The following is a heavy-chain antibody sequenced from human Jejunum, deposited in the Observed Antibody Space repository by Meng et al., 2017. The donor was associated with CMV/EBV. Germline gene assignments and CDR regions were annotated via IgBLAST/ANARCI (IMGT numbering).Heavy chain of an antibody. CDR2: ISSSSSSI. D-gene: IGHD6-13*01. CDR1: GFTFSSYS. J-gene: IGHJ4*02. V-gene: IGHV3-48*04. Sequence: SGFTFSSYSINWVRQAPGKGLEWVSYISSSSSSIYYADSVKGRSTISRDNAKNSLYLQMNSLRAEDTAVYYCARDPSGSTWYYFDYWGQGTLVTVSS. CDR3: ARDPSGSTWYYFDY.